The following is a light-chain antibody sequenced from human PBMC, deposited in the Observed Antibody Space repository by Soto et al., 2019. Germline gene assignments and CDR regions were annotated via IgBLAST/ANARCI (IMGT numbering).Light chain of an antibody. J-gene: IGKJ1*01. CDR2: DAS. Sequence: EIVLTQSPATLSLSPGERATLSCRASQSVSSYLAWYQQKPGQAPRLLIYDASNRATGIPARFSGSGSGTDFTLTISGLEPEDFAVYYCRQRSNWPWTFGQGTKV. V-gene: IGKV3-11*01. CDR1: QSVSSY. CDR3: RQRSNWPWT.